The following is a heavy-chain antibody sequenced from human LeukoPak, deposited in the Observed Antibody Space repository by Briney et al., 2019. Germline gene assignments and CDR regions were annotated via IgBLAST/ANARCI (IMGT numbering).Heavy chain of an antibody. CDR3: VRAIRYQLLSDY. CDR2: MNPNSGNT. D-gene: IGHD2-2*01. V-gene: IGHV1-8*03. J-gene: IGHJ4*02. CDR1: GYTFSTYD. Sequence: ASVKVSCKTSGYTFSTYDINWVRQAAGQGLEWMGWMNPNSGNTGFAQKFQGRATITRDTSITTAYLELSSLRSEDTAVYYCVRAIRYQLLSDYWGQGTLVTVSS.